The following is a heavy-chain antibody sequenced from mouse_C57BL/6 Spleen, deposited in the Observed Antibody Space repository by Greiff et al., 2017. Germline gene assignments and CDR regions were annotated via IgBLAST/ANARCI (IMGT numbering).Heavy chain of an antibody. CDR2: IDPSDSET. CDR1: GYTFTSYW. V-gene: IGHV1-52*01. D-gene: IGHD1-1*02. Sequence: QVQLQQPGAELVRPGSSVKLSCKASGYTFTSYWMHWVKQRPIQGLEWIGNIDPSDSETHYNQKFKDKATLTVDKSSSTAYMQLSSLTSEDSAVYYCARGRGSGDYFDYWGQGTTLTVSS. CDR3: ARGRGSGDYFDY. J-gene: IGHJ2*01.